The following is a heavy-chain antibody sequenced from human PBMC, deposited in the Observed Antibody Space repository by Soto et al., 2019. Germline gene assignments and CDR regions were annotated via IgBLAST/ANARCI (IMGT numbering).Heavy chain of an antibody. J-gene: IGHJ4*02. CDR2: ISNSFSDGNT. V-gene: IGHV3-23*01. CDR1: GFTFSRYA. CDR3: AKVFSPEGGNYFDH. Sequence: VQLLESGGGLVQPGGSLRLSCAASGFTFSRYAMDWVRQAPGKGLEWVSAISNSFSDGNTHYADSVKGRFTISRDNDKNTVFLEMNFLRAEDTAVYYCAKVFSPEGGNYFDHWGQGTLVTVSS.